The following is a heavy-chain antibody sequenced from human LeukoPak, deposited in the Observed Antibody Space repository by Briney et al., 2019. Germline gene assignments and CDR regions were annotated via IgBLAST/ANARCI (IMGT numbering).Heavy chain of an antibody. CDR1: GGSFSGYY. CDR3: ARETAAAGSFIAINDY. V-gene: IGHV4-34*01. Sequence: SETLSLTCAVYGGSFSGYYWSWIRQPPGKGLEWIGEINDSESTNYNPSLKSRVTISVDTSKNPFSLKLSSVTAADTAMYYCARETAAAGSFIAINDYWGQGTLVTVSS. D-gene: IGHD6-13*01. J-gene: IGHJ4*02. CDR2: INDSEST.